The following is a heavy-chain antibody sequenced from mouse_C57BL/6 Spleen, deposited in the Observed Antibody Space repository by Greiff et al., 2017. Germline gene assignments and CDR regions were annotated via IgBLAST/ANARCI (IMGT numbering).Heavy chain of an antibody. D-gene: IGHD3-2*02. CDR2: IYPGSGST. CDR3: ARYGTAQATFAY. Sequence: QVQLQQPGAELVKPGASVKMSCKASGYTFTSYWITWVKQRPGQGLAWIGDIYPGSGSTNYNEKFKSKATLTVDTSSSTAYMQLSSLTSEDSAVYYCARYGTAQATFAYWGQGTLVTVSA. V-gene: IGHV1-55*01. J-gene: IGHJ3*01. CDR1: GYTFTSYW.